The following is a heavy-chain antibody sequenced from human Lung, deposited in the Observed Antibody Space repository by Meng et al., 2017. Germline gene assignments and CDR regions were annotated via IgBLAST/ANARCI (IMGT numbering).Heavy chain of an antibody. J-gene: IGHJ1*01. D-gene: IGHD1-1*01. CDR2: INRDGTKP. CDR3: TNDRLNH. V-gene: IGHV3-74*01. CDR1: GFTFTDHW. Sequence: EVQLLESGGGLVPPGGSLSLSCAASGFTFTDHWMHWVRQGPGKGLVWVSRINRDGTKPTYADSVKGRFTISRDNAKNTLYLQMNNLRAEDTAFYYCTNDRLNHWGQGALVTVSS.